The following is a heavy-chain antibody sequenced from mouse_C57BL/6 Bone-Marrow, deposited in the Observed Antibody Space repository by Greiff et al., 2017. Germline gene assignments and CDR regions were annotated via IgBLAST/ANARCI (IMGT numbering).Heavy chain of an antibody. Sequence: QVQLKESGAELAKPGASVTLSCKASGYTFTSYWMHWVKQRPGQGLEWIGYINPSSGSTKYNQKFKDKATLTADKSSSTAYMQLSSLTYVDSAVYYCASPHDDVRYYAMDYWGQGTSVTVSS. J-gene: IGHJ4*01. CDR1: GYTFTSYW. CDR2: INPSSGST. D-gene: IGHD2-4*01. CDR3: ASPHDDVRYYAMDY. V-gene: IGHV1-7*01.